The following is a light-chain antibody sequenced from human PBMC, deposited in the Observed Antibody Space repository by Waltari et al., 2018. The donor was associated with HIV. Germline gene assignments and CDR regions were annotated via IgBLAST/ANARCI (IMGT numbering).Light chain of an antibody. Sequence: QSALTQPASVSGSPGQSITISCTGTSSDVGGYNYVSWYQQHPGKAPKLMSYDFSNRPWGFSNRFSGSKSGNTASLTISGLQAEDEADYYCSSYTSSSAWVFGGGTKLTVL. CDR3: SSYTSSSAWV. CDR2: DFS. V-gene: IGLV2-14*03. J-gene: IGLJ3*02. CDR1: SSDVGGYNY.